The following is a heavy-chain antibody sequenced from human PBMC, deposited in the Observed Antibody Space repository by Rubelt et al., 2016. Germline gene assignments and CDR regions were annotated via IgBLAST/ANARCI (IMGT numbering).Heavy chain of an antibody. Sequence: QVQLVQSGAEVKKPGASVKVSCKASGYTFTGYYMHWVRQAPGQGLEWMGWINPNSGGTNYAQKCQGRVTMTRKTSISTAYMELSSLRSEDTAVYYCAREGSTDVDYWGQGTLVTVSS. D-gene: IGHD1-1*01. CDR3: AREGSTDVDY. CDR2: INPNSGGT. V-gene: IGHV1-2*02. J-gene: IGHJ4*02. CDR1: GYTFTGYY.